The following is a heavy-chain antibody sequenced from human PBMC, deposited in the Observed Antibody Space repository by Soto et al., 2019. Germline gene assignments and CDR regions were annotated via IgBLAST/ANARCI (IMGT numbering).Heavy chain of an antibody. CDR1: GFTFSSYA. V-gene: IGHV3-23*01. J-gene: IGHJ6*02. CDR2: ISCSGGST. Sequence: GGSLRLSCAASGFTFSSYAMSWVRQAPGKGLEWVSAISCSGGSTYYADSVKVRFTIYRENSNNTLYLQMNSLRAEDTAVYYCAKDHPSQIYGMDXWGQGTTVTVS. CDR3: AKDHPSQIYGMDX.